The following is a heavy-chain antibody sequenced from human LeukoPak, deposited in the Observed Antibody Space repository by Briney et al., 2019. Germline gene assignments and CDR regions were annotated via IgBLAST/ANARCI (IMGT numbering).Heavy chain of an antibody. CDR1: GFTVSSNY. Sequence: GGSLRLSCAASGFTVSSNYMSWVRQAPGKGLEWVSVIYSGGSTYYADSVKGRFTISRDNSKNTLYLQMNSLRAEDTAVYYCARDRNTDFWSGYYTNYFDYWGQGTLVTVSS. D-gene: IGHD3-3*01. CDR3: ARDRNTDFWSGYYTNYFDY. J-gene: IGHJ4*02. CDR2: IYSGGST. V-gene: IGHV3-53*01.